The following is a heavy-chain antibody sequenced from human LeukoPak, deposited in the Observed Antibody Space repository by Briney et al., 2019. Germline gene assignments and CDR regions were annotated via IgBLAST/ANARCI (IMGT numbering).Heavy chain of an antibody. V-gene: IGHV4-39*01. Sequence: SETLSLTCTVSGGSISSSSYYWGWIRQPPGKGLEWIGSISYSGSTYYNPSLKSRVTMSVDTSKNQFSLKMSSVTAADTAIYYCARRGSITMLVASFDFWGRGTLVTVSS. D-gene: IGHD3-10*02. CDR3: ARRGSITMLVASFDF. J-gene: IGHJ4*02. CDR1: GGSISSSSYY. CDR2: ISYSGST.